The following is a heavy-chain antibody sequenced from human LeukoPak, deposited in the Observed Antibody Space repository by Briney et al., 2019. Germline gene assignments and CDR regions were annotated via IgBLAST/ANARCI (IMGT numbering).Heavy chain of an antibody. D-gene: IGHD5-24*01. V-gene: IGHV4-34*01. CDR1: GGSFSGYY. J-gene: IGHJ4*02. Sequence: PSETLSLTCAVYGGSFSGYYWSWIRQPPGNGLEWIGEINHSGSTNYNPSLKSRVTISVDTSKNQFSLKLSSVTAADTAVYYCARGDGYKRVFSNWGQGTLVTVSS. CDR2: INHSGST. CDR3: ARGDGYKRVFSN.